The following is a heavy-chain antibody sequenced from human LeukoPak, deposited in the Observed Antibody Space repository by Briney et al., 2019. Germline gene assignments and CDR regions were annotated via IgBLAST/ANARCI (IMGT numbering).Heavy chain of an antibody. J-gene: IGHJ4*02. V-gene: IGHV3-23*01. Sequence: GGSLRLSCAASGFTFSSYAMSWVRQAPGKGLEWVSAISGSGSSTYYADSVKGRFTISRDNSKNTLYLQMNSLRAEDTAVYYCANGPSIAAAGSNHFDYWGQGTLVTVSS. CDR1: GFTFSSYA. D-gene: IGHD6-13*01. CDR2: ISGSGSST. CDR3: ANGPSIAAAGSNHFDY.